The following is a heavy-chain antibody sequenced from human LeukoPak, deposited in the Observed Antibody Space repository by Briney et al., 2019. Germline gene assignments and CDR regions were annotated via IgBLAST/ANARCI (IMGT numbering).Heavy chain of an antibody. V-gene: IGHV4-34*01. J-gene: IGHJ5*02. CDR3: ARLSHWFDP. CDR2: INHSGST. Sequence: SETLSLTCAVYGGSFSGYYWSWIRQPPGKGLEWIGEINHSGSTNYNPPLKSRVTISVDTSKNQFSLKLSSVTAADTAVYYCARLSHWFDPWGQGTLVTVSS. CDR1: GGSFSGYY.